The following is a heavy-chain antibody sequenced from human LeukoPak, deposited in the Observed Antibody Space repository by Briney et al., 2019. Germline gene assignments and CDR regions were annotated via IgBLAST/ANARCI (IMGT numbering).Heavy chain of an antibody. CDR2: IYSGGST. CDR3: ARDFGGSSGWYDY. J-gene: IGHJ4*02. D-gene: IGHD6-19*01. V-gene: IGHV3-66*01. CDR1: GFTFSTFA. Sequence: GGSLRLSCAAAGFTFSTFAMIWVRQPPGKGLEWVSVIYSGGSTYYADSVKGRFTTSRDNSKNTLYLQMNSLRAEDTAVYYCARDFGGSSGWYDYWGQGTLVTVSS.